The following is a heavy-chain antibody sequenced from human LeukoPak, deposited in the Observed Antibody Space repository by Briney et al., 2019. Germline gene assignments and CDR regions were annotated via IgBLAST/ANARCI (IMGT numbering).Heavy chain of an antibody. Sequence: ASVKVSCKASGGTFSSYTISWVRQAPGQVLEWMGRIIPILGIANYAQKFQGRVTITADKSTSTAYMELSSLRSEDTAVYYCARDRTPIVVVPAAIPCLSGWGQGTLVTVSS. D-gene: IGHD2-2*02. CDR1: GGTFSSYT. CDR3: ARDRTPIVVVPAAIPCLSG. V-gene: IGHV1-69*04. CDR2: IIPILGIA. J-gene: IGHJ4*02.